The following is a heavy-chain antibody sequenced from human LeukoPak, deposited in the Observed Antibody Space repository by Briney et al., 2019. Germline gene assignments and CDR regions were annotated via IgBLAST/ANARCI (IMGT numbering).Heavy chain of an antibody. CDR2: IYYSGST. V-gene: IGHV4-39*07. J-gene: IGHJ4*02. CDR1: GASIISDPYY. CDR3: ARNFYASSGYYLDDFYFDF. D-gene: IGHD3-22*01. Sequence: SETLSLTCTVSGASIISDPYYWGWIRQPPGKGLEWIGSIYYSGSTYYSPSLKSQVTMSVDTSTNQFSLKLISVTAADTALYYCARNFYASSGYYLDDFYFDFWGQGTLVTVSS.